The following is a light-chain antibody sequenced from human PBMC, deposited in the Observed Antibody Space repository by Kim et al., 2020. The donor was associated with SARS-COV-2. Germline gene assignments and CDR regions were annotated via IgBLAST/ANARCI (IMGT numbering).Light chain of an antibody. J-gene: IGKJ4*01. CDR1: QSVSSY. CDR3: QQRSNWSVT. CDR2: DAS. Sequence: SSPGERATLSCRASQSVSSYLAWYQQKPGQAPRLLIYDASNRATGIPARFSGSGSGTDFTLTISSLEPEDFAVYYCQQRSNWSVTFGGGTKVDIK. V-gene: IGKV3-11*01.